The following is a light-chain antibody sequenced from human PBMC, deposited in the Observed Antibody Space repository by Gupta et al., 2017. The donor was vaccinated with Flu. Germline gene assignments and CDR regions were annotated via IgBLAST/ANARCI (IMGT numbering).Light chain of an antibody. CDR3: QQYGSFPST. Sequence: LSLSPGERVTLSCRASQYVSGSFLAWYQQRAGQAPRLLIYDASSRATGIPDRFSGSGSGTDFTLTISRLEPEDFAVYYCQQYGSFPSTFGQGTKVEIK. J-gene: IGKJ2*02. V-gene: IGKV3-20*01. CDR1: QYVSGSF. CDR2: DAS.